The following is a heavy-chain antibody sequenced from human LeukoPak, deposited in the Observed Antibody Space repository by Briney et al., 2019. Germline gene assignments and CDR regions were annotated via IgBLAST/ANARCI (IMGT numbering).Heavy chain of an antibody. CDR1: GGSFSGYY. CDR2: INHSGST. D-gene: IGHD3-22*01. J-gene: IGHJ3*02. CDR3: ARGVAPITMIVVVIGDAFDI. Sequence: PSETLSLTCAVYGGSFSGYYWSWIRQPPGKGLEWIGEINHSGSTNYNPSLKSQVTISVDTSKNQFSLKLSSVTAADTAVYYCARGVAPITMIVVVIGDAFDIWGQGTMVTVSS. V-gene: IGHV4-34*01.